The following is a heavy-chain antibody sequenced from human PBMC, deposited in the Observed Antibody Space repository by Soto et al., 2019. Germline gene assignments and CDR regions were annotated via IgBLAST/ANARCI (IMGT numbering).Heavy chain of an antibody. CDR3: AKVEELRYFDWLTSSPYFDY. CDR1: GFTFSSYA. CDR2: ISGSGGST. V-gene: IGHV3-23*01. J-gene: IGHJ4*02. Sequence: GGSLRLSCAASGFTFSSYAMSWVRQAPGKGLEWVSAISGSGGSTYYADSVKGRFTISRDNSKNTLYLQMNSLRAEDTAVYYCAKVEELRYFDWLTSSPYFDYWGQGTLVTVSS. D-gene: IGHD3-9*01.